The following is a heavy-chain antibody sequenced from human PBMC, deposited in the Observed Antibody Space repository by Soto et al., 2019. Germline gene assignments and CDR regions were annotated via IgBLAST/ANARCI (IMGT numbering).Heavy chain of an antibody. CDR2: ISYDGSNK. V-gene: IGHV3-30-3*01. CDR1: GFTFSSYA. D-gene: IGHD5-18*01. Sequence: QVQLVESGGGVVQPGRSLRLSCAASGFTFSSYAMHWVRQAPGKGLEWVAVISYDGSNKYYADSVKGRFTISRDKSQSTLYLQMNSLRAEDTAVYCWARDPLWGTAMVLWYFDLWGRGTLVTVSS. J-gene: IGHJ2*01. CDR3: ARDPLWGTAMVLWYFDL.